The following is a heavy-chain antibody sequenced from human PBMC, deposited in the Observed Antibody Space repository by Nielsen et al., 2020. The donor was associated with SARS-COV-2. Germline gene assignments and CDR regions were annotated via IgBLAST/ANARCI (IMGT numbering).Heavy chain of an antibody. Sequence: GGSLRLSCAASGFTFSSYGMHWVRQAPGKGLEWVAVIWSDGSEMYYADFVRGRFTISRDNSKNTLYLQMSSLRAEDTAVYYCAKDMGGQLADWGQGTLVTVSS. CDR3: AKDMGGQLAD. CDR1: GFTFSSYG. CDR2: IWSDGSEM. D-gene: IGHD6-6*01. J-gene: IGHJ4*02. V-gene: IGHV3-33*06.